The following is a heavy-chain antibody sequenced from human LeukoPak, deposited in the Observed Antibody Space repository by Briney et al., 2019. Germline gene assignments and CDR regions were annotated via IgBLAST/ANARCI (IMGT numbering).Heavy chain of an antibody. CDR1: GFTFSSYA. D-gene: IGHD3-22*01. CDR2: ISGSGGST. Sequence: GGSLRLSCAASGFTFSSYAMSWVRQAPGKGLEWVSAISGSGGSTHYADSVKGRFTISRDNSKNTLYLQMNSLRAEDTAVYYCAKSRDYDSSGYLAWGQGTLVTVSS. J-gene: IGHJ5*02. CDR3: AKSRDYDSSGYLA. V-gene: IGHV3-23*01.